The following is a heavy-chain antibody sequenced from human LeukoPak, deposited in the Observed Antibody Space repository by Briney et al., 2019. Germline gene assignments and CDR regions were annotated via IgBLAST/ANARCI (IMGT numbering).Heavy chain of an antibody. D-gene: IGHD4-11*01. CDR1: GGSVRTYH. V-gene: IGHV4-59*02. CDR2: IYSGST. J-gene: IGHJ4*02. CDR3: AGAHSNSFYFDF. Sequence: SETLSLTCTVSGGSVRTYHWSWIRQSPGKGLEWIGYIYSGSTNYNPSLKSRVTISVDASKNQCSLKLRSVTAADTAVYFCAGAHSNSFYFDFWGQGTLVSVSS.